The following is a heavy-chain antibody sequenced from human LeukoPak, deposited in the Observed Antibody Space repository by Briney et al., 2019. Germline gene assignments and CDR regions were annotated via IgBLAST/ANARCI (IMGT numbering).Heavy chain of an antibody. V-gene: IGHV1-2*06. CDR2: INPDGGDT. CDR1: GYTFTGYY. CDR3: ARGGKSYYDSSGYYDRPPDY. D-gene: IGHD3-22*01. J-gene: IGHJ4*02. Sequence: DSVKVSCKASGYTFTGYYMHWVRQAPGQGLEWMERINPDGGDTNYEQNFQGRVTMTRDTSISTAYMELSRLRSDDTAVYYCARGGKSYYDSSGYYDRPPDYWGQGTLVTVSS.